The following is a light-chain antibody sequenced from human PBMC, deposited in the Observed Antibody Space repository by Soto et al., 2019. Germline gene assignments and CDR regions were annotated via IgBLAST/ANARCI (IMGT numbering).Light chain of an antibody. J-gene: IGLJ1*01. Sequence: QSVLTQPASVSGSPGQSITISCTGTSSDVGGYNYVSWYQHHPGKAPKLMIYEVSNRPSGVSYRFSGSKSGTTASLTISGLQAEDEADYYCNSYTGSGIVFGTGTKLTVL. V-gene: IGLV2-14*01. CDR2: EVS. CDR1: SSDVGGYNY. CDR3: NSYTGSGIV.